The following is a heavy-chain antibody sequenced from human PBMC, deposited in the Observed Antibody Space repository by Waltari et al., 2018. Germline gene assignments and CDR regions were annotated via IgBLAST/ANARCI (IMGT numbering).Heavy chain of an antibody. Sequence: EVKVVQSGGGLVRPGGSLTLSCSASGFAFSSYTMDWVRQAPGKGLEGVSSISSNSRYKNYADSTKGRFTISRDNAKNSVYLLMNSLGVEDTAIYFCARPRAMGEIDHWGQGTLVAVSS. CDR2: ISSNSRYK. J-gene: IGHJ4*02. CDR1: GFAFSSYT. CDR3: ARPRAMGEIDH. D-gene: IGHD3-16*01. V-gene: IGHV3-21*01.